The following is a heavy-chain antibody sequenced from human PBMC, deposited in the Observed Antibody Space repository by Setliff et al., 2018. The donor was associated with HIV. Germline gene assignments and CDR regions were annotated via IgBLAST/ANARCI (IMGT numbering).Heavy chain of an antibody. CDR2: IYKSGTT. Sequence: PSETLSLTCTVSGGSFTSRSYYWSWIRQPPGKGLEWIGYIYKSGTTNYSPSLKSRVTISAGPSKNQFSLKLTSVTAADTAVYYCGRLSETAMASFDSWGQGILVTVSS. V-gene: IGHV4-61*01. CDR3: GRLSETAMASFDS. CDR1: GGSFTSRSYY. D-gene: IGHD2-21*02. J-gene: IGHJ4*02.